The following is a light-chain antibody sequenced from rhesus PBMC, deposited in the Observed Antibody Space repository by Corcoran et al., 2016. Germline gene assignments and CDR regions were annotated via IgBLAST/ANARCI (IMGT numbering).Light chain of an antibody. CDR1: QGLSSW. CDR3: QQYNSAPYS. V-gene: IGKV1-21*01. Sequence: DIQMTQSPSSLSLSVGDRVTITCRASQGLSSWLAWYQQKPGKAPTFLIYKASSVQSGDPSRISGSGSGTDFTLTISSRQPEDFTTYFCQQYNSAPYSFGQVTKVEIK. J-gene: IGKJ2*01. CDR2: KAS.